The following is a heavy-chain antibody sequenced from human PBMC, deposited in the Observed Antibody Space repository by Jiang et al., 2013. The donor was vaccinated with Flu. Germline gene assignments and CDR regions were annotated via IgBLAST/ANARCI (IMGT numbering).Heavy chain of an antibody. V-gene: IGHV4-59*08. CDR1: SGSISSHY. D-gene: IGHD2-21*02. CDR2: IHNSGTT. Sequence: GPGLVKPSETLSLTCTVSSGSISSHYWSWIRQPPGKGLEWIGYIHNSGTTNYNPSLKSRVTISIDTSTNQFSLKLISVTAPDTAAYYCARSYCGGDCYSMFGYSYYGMDVWGQGTTVTVSS. J-gene: IGHJ6*02. CDR3: ARSYCGGDCYSMFGYSYYGMDV.